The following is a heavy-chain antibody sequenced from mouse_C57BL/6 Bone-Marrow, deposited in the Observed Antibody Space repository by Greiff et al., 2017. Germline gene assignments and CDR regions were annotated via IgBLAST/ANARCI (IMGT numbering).Heavy chain of an antibody. J-gene: IGHJ2*01. D-gene: IGHD4-1*01. Sequence: EVHLVESGGGLVKPGGSLKLSCAASGFTFSSYAMSWVRQTPEKRLEWVATISDGGSYTYYPDNVKGRFTITRDNAKNNLYLQMSHLKSEDTAMYYCAREEELFFDYWGQGTTLTVSS. CDR1: GFTFSSYA. CDR2: ISDGGSYT. CDR3: AREEELFFDY. V-gene: IGHV5-4*01.